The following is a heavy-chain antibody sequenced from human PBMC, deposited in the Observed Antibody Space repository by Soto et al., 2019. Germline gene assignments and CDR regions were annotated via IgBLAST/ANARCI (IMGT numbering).Heavy chain of an antibody. J-gene: IGHJ4*02. Sequence: PGGALRLSCAASGCTFRSYSINLVDHAPGKGLEWVSSISSSSSYIYYADSVKGRFTISRDNAKNSLYLQMNSLRAEATDVYYCARDLLLTYPSRWYRVYWGKGPLVIVCS. CDR1: GCTFRSYS. D-gene: IGHD6-13*01. CDR2: ISSSSSYI. CDR3: ARDLLLTYPSRWYRVY. V-gene: IGHV3-21*01.